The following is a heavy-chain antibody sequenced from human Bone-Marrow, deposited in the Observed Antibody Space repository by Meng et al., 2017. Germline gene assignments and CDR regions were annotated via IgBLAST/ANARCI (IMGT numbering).Heavy chain of an antibody. V-gene: IGHV4-30-4*01. CDR2: IYYSGST. Sequence: QVQLQESGPGLVKPSQTLSLTCSVSGGSISSGDSYWSWIRQPPGKGLEWIGYIYYSGSTYYNPSLRSRITISVDTSKNQFSLKLSSVTAADTAVYYCARGLRGYYDSSGSFDYWGQGTLVTVSS. CDR3: ARGLRGYYDSSGSFDY. J-gene: IGHJ4*02. CDR1: GGSISSGDSY. D-gene: IGHD3-22*01.